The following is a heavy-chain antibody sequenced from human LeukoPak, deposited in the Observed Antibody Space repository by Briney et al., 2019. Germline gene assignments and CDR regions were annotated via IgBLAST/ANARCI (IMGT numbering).Heavy chain of an antibody. CDR3: ARREQWLVLPPSAFDI. D-gene: IGHD6-19*01. V-gene: IGHV3-21*01. CDR2: ISSSSSYV. J-gene: IGHJ3*02. Sequence: GALRLSCAASGFTFSSYSMNWVRQAPGKGLEWVSSISSSSSYVYYADSVKGRFTISRDNAKNSLYLQMNSLRAEDTAVYYCARREQWLVLPPSAFDIWGQGTMVTVSS. CDR1: GFTFSSYS.